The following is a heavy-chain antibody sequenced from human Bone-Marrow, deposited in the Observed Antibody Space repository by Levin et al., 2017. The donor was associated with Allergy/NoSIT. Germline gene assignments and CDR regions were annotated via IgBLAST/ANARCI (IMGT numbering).Heavy chain of an antibody. CDR3: ARDTYSSTWFKY. D-gene: IGHD6-13*01. V-gene: IGHV4-39*07. CDR1: GADIGRNTYY. Sequence: PSETLSLTCTFSGADIGRNTYYWGWIRQPPGKGLEWIGSMYHSGTTYFNPSLQSRVTISEDTSKNQFSLRLSSVTAADTAVYYCARDTYSSTWFKYWGQGTLVTVSS. CDR2: MYHSGTT. J-gene: IGHJ4*02.